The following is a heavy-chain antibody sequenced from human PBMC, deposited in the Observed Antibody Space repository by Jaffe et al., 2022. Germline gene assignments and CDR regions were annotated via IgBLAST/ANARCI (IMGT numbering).Heavy chain of an antibody. V-gene: IGHV4-59*01. CDR2: IYYSGST. CDR1: GGSISSYY. Sequence: QVQLQESGPGLVKPSETLSLTCTVSGGSISSYYWSWIRQPPGKGLEWIGYIYYSGSTNYNPSLKSRVTISVDTSKNQFSLKLSSVTAADTAVYYCARSHSSGYYFDYWGQGTLVTVSS. J-gene: IGHJ4*02. CDR3: ARSHSSGYYFDY. D-gene: IGHD1-26*01.